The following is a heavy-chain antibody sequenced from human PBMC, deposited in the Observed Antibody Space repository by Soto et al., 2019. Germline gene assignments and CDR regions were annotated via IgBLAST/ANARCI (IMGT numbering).Heavy chain of an antibody. V-gene: IGHV4-39*01. CDR3: ARRLEEFGNYWFDP. CDR2: IYYSGST. J-gene: IGHJ5*02. D-gene: IGHD3-10*01. CDR1: GESIRSDTDY. Sequence: QLQLQESGPGLVKPSETLSLTCTVSGESIRSDTDYWAWIRQPPGKGPEWIGSIYYSGSTYYNPSLKSRITISVETSKNQFSLKLNSVTAADTDVYSCARRLEEFGNYWFDPWGQGTLVTVSS.